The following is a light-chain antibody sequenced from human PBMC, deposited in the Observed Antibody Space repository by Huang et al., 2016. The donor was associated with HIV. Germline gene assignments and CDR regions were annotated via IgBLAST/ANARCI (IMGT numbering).Light chain of an antibody. CDR2: DTS. Sequence: IVLTQSPATLSWYPGERVTLSCRASQSVGNYIAWYQQQPGQSPRLLIYDTSNRATGTPVRFSGSGSGTDFLLTISNLESEDFALDYCQQRSSGVTFGGGTKVQVK. J-gene: IGKJ4*01. CDR1: QSVGNY. V-gene: IGKV3-11*01. CDR3: QQRSSGVT.